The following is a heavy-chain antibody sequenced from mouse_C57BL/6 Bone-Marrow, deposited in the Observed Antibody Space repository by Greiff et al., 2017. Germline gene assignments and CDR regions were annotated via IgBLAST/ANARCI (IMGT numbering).Heavy chain of an antibody. CDR3: ARCSSYDYYFDY. CDR1: GFTFSDYY. V-gene: IGHV5-16*01. J-gene: IGHJ2*01. CDR2: INYDGSST. D-gene: IGHD1-1*01. Sequence: DVQLVESEGGLVQPGSSMKLSCTASGFTFSDYYMAWVRQVPEKGLEWVANINYDGSSTYYLDSLKSRFIISRDNAKNILYLQMSSLKSEDTATYYCARCSSYDYYFDYWGQGTTLTVSS.